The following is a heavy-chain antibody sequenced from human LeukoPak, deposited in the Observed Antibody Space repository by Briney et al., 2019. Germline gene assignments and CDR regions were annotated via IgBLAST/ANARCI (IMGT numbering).Heavy chain of an antibody. Sequence: PSETLSLTCTVSGGSISSYYWSWIRQPPGKGLESIGYINYSGSTTYNPSLKSRVTISIDTSKNQFSLKLSSVTAADRAVYYCARLAPYSSSWYIDYWGQGTLVTVSS. D-gene: IGHD6-13*01. CDR3: ARLAPYSSSWYIDY. CDR2: INYSGST. CDR1: GGSISSYY. V-gene: IGHV4-59*01. J-gene: IGHJ4*02.